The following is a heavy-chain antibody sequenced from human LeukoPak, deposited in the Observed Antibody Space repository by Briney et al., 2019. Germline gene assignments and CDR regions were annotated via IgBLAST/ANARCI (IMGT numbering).Heavy chain of an antibody. Sequence: ASVKVSCKASGCTFTSYGISWVRQAPGQGLEWMGWISAYNGNTNYAQKLQGRVTMTTDTSTSTAYMELRSLRSDDTAVYYCARRRTDIVATKDDYWGQGTLVTVSS. CDR2: ISAYNGNT. CDR1: GCTFTSYG. V-gene: IGHV1-18*01. D-gene: IGHD5-12*01. CDR3: ARRRTDIVATKDDY. J-gene: IGHJ4*02.